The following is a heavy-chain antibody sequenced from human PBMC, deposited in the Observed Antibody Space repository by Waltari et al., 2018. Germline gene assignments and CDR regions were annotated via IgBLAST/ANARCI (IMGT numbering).Heavy chain of an antibody. CDR2: ISYDGSNK. Sequence: QVQLVESGGGVVQPGRSLRLSCAASGFTFSSYAMHWVRQAPGKGLEWVAVISYDGSNKYYADSVKGRFTISRDNSKNTLYLQMNSRRAEDTAVYYCARERGVATTHRYYFDYWGQGTLITVSS. D-gene: IGHD5-12*01. CDR1: GFTFSSYA. V-gene: IGHV3-30-3*01. CDR3: ARERGVATTHRYYFDY. J-gene: IGHJ4*02.